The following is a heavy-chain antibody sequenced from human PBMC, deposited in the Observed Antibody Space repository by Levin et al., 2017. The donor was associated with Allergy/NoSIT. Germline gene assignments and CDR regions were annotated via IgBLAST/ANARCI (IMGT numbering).Heavy chain of an antibody. D-gene: IGHD7-27*01. J-gene: IGHJ4*02. CDR2: ITKPSRTI. V-gene: IGHV3-48*01. CDR1: GFILRTSD. CDR3: VTDESGDEDFDY. Sequence: GGSLRLSCAASGFILRTSDMNWVRQAPGKGLEWISFITKPSRTISYADSVKGRFTVSRDNVKNLLYLDMNSLRAEDTAVYYCVTDESGDEDFDYWGQGTLVTVSS.